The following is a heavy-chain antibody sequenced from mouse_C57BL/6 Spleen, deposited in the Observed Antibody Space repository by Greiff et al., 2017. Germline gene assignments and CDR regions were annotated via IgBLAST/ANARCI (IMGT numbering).Heavy chain of an antibody. CDR2: IHPNSGST. CDR3: ASSRYDYDPAWFAY. Sequence: VKLQQPGAELVKPGASVKLSCKASGYTFTSYWMHWVKQRPGQGLEWIGMIHPNSGSTNYNEKFKSKATLTVDKSSSTAYMQLSSLTSEDSAVYYCASSRYDYDPAWFAYWGQGTLVTVSA. CDR1: GYTFTSYW. D-gene: IGHD2-4*01. J-gene: IGHJ3*01. V-gene: IGHV1-64*01.